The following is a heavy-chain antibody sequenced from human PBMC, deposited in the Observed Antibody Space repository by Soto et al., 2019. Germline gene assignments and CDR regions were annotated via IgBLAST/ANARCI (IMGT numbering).Heavy chain of an antibody. CDR3: AILSTGFCTKTTCQHYFGMDV. Sequence: GESLKICCHAFGYNFSALWVTWMCQMPGKGLEWMETILPRSSYSNYRLSCQGPVTISADKSIGSAYLHWSTLEASDTAIYYCAILSTGFCTKTTCQHYFGMDVWGQGTTVTVSS. CDR1: GYNFSALW. J-gene: IGHJ6*02. V-gene: IGHV5-10-1*01. D-gene: IGHD2-8*01. CDR2: ILPRSSYS.